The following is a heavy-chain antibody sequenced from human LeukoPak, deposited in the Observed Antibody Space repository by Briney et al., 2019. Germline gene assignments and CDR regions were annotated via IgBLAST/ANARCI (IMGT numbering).Heavy chain of an antibody. Sequence: GGSLRLSCAASGFTFSDYYMSWIRQAPGKGLEWVSYISSSSSYTNYADFVKGRFTISRDNAKNSLYLQMNSLRAEDTAVYYCARNRDGYLPFDYWGQGTLVTVSS. V-gene: IGHV3-11*06. CDR1: GFTFSDYY. CDR3: ARNRDGYLPFDY. D-gene: IGHD5-24*01. CDR2: ISSSSSYT. J-gene: IGHJ4*02.